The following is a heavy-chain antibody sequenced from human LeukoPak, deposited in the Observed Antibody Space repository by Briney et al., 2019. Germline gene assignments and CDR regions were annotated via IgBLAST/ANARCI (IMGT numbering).Heavy chain of an antibody. CDR3: AKDGLPPAVAGTSLDY. D-gene: IGHD6-19*01. Sequence: GGSLRLPCAASGFSLSSYGMHWVRQAPGKGLEWVAFIRYDGSNKYYADSVKGRFTISRDKTKNTLYLQMNSLRAEDTAVYYCAKDGLPPAVAGTSLDYWGQGTLVTVSS. J-gene: IGHJ4*02. CDR1: GFSLSSYG. V-gene: IGHV3-30*02. CDR2: IRYDGSNK.